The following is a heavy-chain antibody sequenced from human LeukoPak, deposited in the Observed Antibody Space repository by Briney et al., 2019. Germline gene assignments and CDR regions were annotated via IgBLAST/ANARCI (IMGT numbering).Heavy chain of an antibody. CDR3: ARDRGPSGSYYFDY. Sequence: ASVKVSCKASGDPFTIYGFTWVRQAPGQGLEWMGRISSYNGDTDYARNLQGRVTMTTDTSTSTAYMELRSLTSDDTAIYYCARDRGPSGSYYFDYWGQGTLVTVSS. D-gene: IGHD1-26*01. CDR2: ISSYNGDT. J-gene: IGHJ4*02. V-gene: IGHV1-18*01. CDR1: GDPFTIYG.